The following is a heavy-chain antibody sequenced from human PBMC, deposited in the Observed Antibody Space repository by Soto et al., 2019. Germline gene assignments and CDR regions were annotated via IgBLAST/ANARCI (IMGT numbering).Heavy chain of an antibody. Sequence: SVKVSCKASGGTFSSYAISWVRQAPGQGLEWMGGIIPIFGTANYAQKFQGRVTITADESTSTAYMELSSLRSEDTAVYYCARDGGEKDIVVVPAAMDYYYYGMDVWGQGTTVTVSS. CDR1: GGTFSSYA. D-gene: IGHD2-2*01. CDR3: ARDGGEKDIVVVPAAMDYYYYGMDV. CDR2: IIPIFGTA. V-gene: IGHV1-69*13. J-gene: IGHJ6*02.